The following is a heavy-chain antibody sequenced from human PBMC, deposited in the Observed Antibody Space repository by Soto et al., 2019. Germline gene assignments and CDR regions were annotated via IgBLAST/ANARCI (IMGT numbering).Heavy chain of an antibody. V-gene: IGHV4-59*01. CDR3: ARSAPLSWASAYAMDV. J-gene: IGHJ6*02. Sequence: TLSLTCSVSGDSLSTFYWTWIRQPPGKRLEWIGFISYSGSTTYNPSLKSRLTISVDTSKNQFSLKLTSVTPADTAVYFCARSAPLSWASAYAMDVWGQGTTVTVSS. D-gene: IGHD1-26*01. CDR1: GDSLSTFY. CDR2: ISYSGST.